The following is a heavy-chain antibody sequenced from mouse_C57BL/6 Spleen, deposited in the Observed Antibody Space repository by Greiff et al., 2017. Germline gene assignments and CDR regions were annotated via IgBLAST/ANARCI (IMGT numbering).Heavy chain of an antibody. V-gene: IGHV2-2*01. CDR1: GFSLTSYG. D-gene: IGHD1-1*01. J-gene: IGHJ4*01. CDR3: ARKGYGSSSYAMDY. CDR2: IWSGGST. Sequence: QVQLKESGPGLVQPSQSLSITCTVSGFSLTSYGVHWVRQSPGKGLEWLGVIWSGGSTDYNAAFISRLGISKDNSKSQVFFKMNSRQADDTAIYYCARKGYGSSSYAMDYWGQGTSVTVSS.